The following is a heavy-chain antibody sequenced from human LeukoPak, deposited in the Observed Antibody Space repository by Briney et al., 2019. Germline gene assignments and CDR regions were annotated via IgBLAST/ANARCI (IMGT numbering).Heavy chain of an antibody. V-gene: IGHV4-4*07. D-gene: IGHD3-3*01. CDR1: GGSISSYY. CDR2: IYTSGST. J-gene: IGHJ4*02. Sequence: SETLSLTCTVSGGSISSYYWGWVRQPAGKGLEWIGRIYTSGSTHYNPSLKSRVTMSVDTSKNQFSLKLSSVTAADTAVYYCAREYDCWSGYYTDWGQGTLVTVSS. CDR3: AREYDCWSGYYTD.